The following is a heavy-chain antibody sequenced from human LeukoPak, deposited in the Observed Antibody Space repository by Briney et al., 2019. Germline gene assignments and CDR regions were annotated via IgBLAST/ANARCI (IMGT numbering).Heavy chain of an antibody. CDR1: GFLFSNSW. J-gene: IGHJ4*02. Sequence: PGGSLRLSCEASGFLFSNSWMSWVRQAPGKGLEWVANINQDGSERNYVDSVKGRLTISRDDAKESLYLQMNGLRAEDTAVYFCVRERGYSTVDYWGQGTLVTVSS. CDR3: VRERGYSTVDY. D-gene: IGHD4-23*01. CDR2: INQDGSER. V-gene: IGHV3-7*03.